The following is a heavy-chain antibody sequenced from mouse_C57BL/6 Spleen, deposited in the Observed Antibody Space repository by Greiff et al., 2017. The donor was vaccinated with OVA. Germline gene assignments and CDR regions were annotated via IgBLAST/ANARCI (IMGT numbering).Heavy chain of an antibody. Sequence: QVQLKQSGPELVKPGASVKISCKASGYAFSSSWMNWVKQRPGKGLEWIGRIYPGDGDTNYNGKFKGKATLTADKSSSTAYMQLSSLTSEDSAVYFCARDHYSNFGFAYWGQGTLVTVSA. V-gene: IGHV1-82*01. CDR2: IYPGDGDT. CDR1: GYAFSSSW. J-gene: IGHJ3*01. D-gene: IGHD2-5*01. CDR3: ARDHYSNFGFAY.